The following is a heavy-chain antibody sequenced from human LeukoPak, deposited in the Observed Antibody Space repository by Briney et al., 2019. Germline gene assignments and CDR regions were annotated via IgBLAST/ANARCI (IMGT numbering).Heavy chain of an antibody. CDR1: GITFGSYW. CDR2: INGDGSST. V-gene: IGHV3-74*01. Sequence: GGSLRLSXAASGITFGSYWMHWVRQAPGKGLVWVSRINGDGSSTNYADSVKGRFTISRDNAKNTLYLQMNSLRAEDTAVYYCARGTGNYGDWDYWGQGTLVTVSS. J-gene: IGHJ4*02. D-gene: IGHD4-17*01. CDR3: ARGTGNYGDWDY.